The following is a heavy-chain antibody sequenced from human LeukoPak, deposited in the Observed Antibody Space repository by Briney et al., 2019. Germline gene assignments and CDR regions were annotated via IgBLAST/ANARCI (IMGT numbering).Heavy chain of an antibody. CDR2: IKQDGSEK. D-gene: IGHD2/OR15-2a*01. Sequence: GGSLRLSCAASGFTFSRYWMSWVRQAPGKGLEWVANIKQDGSEKYYVDSVKGRFTISRDNARNSLYLQMNNLRAEDTAVYYCAREEYGYHMWWGQGTLVTVSS. V-gene: IGHV3-7*01. CDR3: AREEYGYHMW. CDR1: GFTFSRYW. J-gene: IGHJ4*02.